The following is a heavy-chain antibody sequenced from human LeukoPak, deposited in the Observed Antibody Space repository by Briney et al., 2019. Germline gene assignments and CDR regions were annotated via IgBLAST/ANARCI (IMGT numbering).Heavy chain of an antibody. CDR3: ARARLGNFDY. CDR1: GFTFSSYS. CDR2: ISSSSSYI. V-gene: IGHV3-21*01. J-gene: IGHJ4*02. Sequence: GGTLRLSCAASGFTFSSYSMNWVRQAPGKGLEWVSSISSSSSYIYYADSVKGRFTISRDNAKNSLYLQMNSLRAEDTAVYYCARARLGNFDYWGQGTLVTVSS. D-gene: IGHD7-27*01.